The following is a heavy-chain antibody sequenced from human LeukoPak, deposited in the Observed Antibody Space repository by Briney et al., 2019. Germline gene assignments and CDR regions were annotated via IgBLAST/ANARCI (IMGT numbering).Heavy chain of an antibody. CDR2: VSYSGTT. Sequence: SETLSLTCSVSDVSISSGLYYWGWIRQSPGRGLEWIGSVSYSGTTFYTPSLKSRGTISVDTSKNQFSLKLKSLTATDTAIYYCARHSSSWYYFDYWAQGILVTVSS. CDR1: DVSISSGLYY. CDR3: ARHSSSWYYFDY. D-gene: IGHD6-13*01. J-gene: IGHJ4*02. V-gene: IGHV4-39*01.